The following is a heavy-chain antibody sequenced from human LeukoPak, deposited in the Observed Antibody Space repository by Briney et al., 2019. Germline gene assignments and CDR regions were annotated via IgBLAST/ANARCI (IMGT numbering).Heavy chain of an antibody. CDR3: AKGSLLGN. CDR2: ISWNSGSI. V-gene: IGHV3-9*01. CDR1: GFTFDDYA. D-gene: IGHD3-10*01. Sequence: PGGSLRLSCAASGFTFDDYAMHWVRQAPGKGLEWVSGISWNSGSIGYADSVKGRFTISRGNAKNSLYLQMNSLRAEDTALYYCAKGSLLGNWGQGTLVTVSS. J-gene: IGHJ4*02.